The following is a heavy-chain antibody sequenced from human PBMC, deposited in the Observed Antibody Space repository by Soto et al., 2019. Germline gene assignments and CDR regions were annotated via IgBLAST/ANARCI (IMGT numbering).Heavy chain of an antibody. CDR1: GGTFSSYA. CDR2: IIPIFGTA. V-gene: IGHV1-69*01. Sequence: QVQLVQSGAEVKKPGSSVKVSCKASGGTFSSYAISWVRQAPGQGLEWMGGIIPIFGTANYAQKFQGRVTITAGESTSTADMELSSLRSEDTAVYYCRSRTGTSPWFDPWGQGTLVTVSS. D-gene: IGHD1-1*01. J-gene: IGHJ5*02. CDR3: RSRTGTSPWFDP.